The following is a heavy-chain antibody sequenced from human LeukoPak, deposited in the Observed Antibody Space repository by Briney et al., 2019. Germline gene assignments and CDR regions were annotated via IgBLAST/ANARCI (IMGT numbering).Heavy chain of an antibody. J-gene: IGHJ4*02. CDR2: INAGNGNT. V-gene: IGHV1-3*01. CDR1: GYTFTSYA. CDR3: ARDTIAGPLIVDY. Sequence: ASVKVSCKASGYTFTSYAMHWVRQAPGQRLEWMGWINAGNGNTKYSQKFQGRVTMTADTSTSTAYMELRSLRSDDTAVYYCARDTIAGPLIVDYWGQGTLVTVSS. D-gene: IGHD6-13*01.